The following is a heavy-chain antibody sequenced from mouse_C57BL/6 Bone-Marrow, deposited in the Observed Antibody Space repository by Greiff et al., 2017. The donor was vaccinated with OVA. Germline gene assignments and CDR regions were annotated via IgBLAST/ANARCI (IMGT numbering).Heavy chain of an antibody. CDR3: ARNEEVYFDY. CDR1: GFTFSDYG. CDR2: ISSGSSTI. J-gene: IGHJ2*01. Sequence: EVKLVESGGGLVKPGGSLKLSCAASGFTFSDYGMHWVRQAPEKGLEWVAYISSGSSTIYYADTVKGRFTISRDNAKNTLFLQMTSLRSEDTAMYYCARNEEVYFDYWGQGTTLTVSS. V-gene: IGHV5-17*01.